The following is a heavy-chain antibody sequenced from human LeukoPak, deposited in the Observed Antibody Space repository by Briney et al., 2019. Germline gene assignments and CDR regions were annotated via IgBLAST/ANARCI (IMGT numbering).Heavy chain of an antibody. D-gene: IGHD3-22*01. CDR3: ARGGGNFDRSGYYEYYFDY. Sequence: GGSLRLSCVASGFSFSVYAMSWVRQAPGKELEWVSGISGSGGRTYSADSVKGRFTISRDNSRKTLYLRMNSLRAEDTAVFYCARGGGNFDRSGYYEYYFDYWGQGTLVTASS. J-gene: IGHJ4*02. CDR1: GFSFSVYA. V-gene: IGHV3-23*01. CDR2: ISGSGGRT.